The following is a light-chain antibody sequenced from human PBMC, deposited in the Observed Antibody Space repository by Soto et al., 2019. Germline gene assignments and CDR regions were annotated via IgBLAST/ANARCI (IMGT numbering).Light chain of an antibody. Sequence: QSALTQPASVSGSPGQSITISCTGTSSDVGGYNYVSWYQQHPGKAPKLMIYEVSNRPSGVSNRFSGSKSGNTASLTISGLQAEDEADYYCSSYTSSLYVFGT. J-gene: IGLJ1*01. CDR2: EVS. CDR1: SSDVGGYNY. V-gene: IGLV2-14*01. CDR3: SSYTSSLYV.